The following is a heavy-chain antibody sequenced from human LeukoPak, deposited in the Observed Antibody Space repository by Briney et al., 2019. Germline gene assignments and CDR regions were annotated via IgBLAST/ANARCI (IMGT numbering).Heavy chain of an antibody. D-gene: IGHD3-22*01. CDR2: ISSSSSYI. V-gene: IGHV3-21*01. CDR3: ARVQYYDRSGLVL. Sequence: GGSLRLSCAASGFIFSNYNMNWVRQAPGKGLEWVSSISSSSSYIYYADSVKGRFTISRDKAKNSLFLQMNRLRAADTAVYYCARVQYYDRSGLVLWGQGTLVTVSS. CDR1: GFIFSNYN. J-gene: IGHJ4*02.